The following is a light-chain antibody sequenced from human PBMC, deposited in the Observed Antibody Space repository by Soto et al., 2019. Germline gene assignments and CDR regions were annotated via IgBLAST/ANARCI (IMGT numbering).Light chain of an antibody. Sequence: QSVVTQEPSLTVSPGGTVTLTCASSTGAVTSGYYPNRFQQKPGQAPSELIYSTSNKHSWTPARFSGSLLGGKAALTLSGLQHEEEAEYYCLLSYGGARVFGGGTKFTVL. CDR3: LLSYGGARV. V-gene: IGLV7-43*01. J-gene: IGLJ2*01. CDR1: TGAVTSGYY. CDR2: STS.